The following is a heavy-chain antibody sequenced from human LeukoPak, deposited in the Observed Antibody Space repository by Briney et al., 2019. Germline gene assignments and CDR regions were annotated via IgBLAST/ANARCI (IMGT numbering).Heavy chain of an antibody. CDR2: IYYSGST. CDR3: ARRVSSRRCGNAFDI. D-gene: IGHD6-13*01. CDR1: GGSISSSSYY. Sequence: SETLSLTCTVSGGSISSSSYYWGWIRQPPGKGLEWIGSIYYSGSTYYNPSLKSRVTISVDTSKNQFSLKLSSVTAADTAVYYCARRVSSRRCGNAFDIWGRGTMVTVSS. J-gene: IGHJ3*02. V-gene: IGHV4-39*01.